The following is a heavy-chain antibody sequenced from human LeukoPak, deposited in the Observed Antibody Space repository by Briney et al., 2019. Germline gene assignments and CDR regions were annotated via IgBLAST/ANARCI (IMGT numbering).Heavy chain of an antibody. V-gene: IGHV1-46*01. CDR2: INPSGGST. CDR3: ARREDTMVRGVTTYPRYYYYYGMDV. D-gene: IGHD3-10*01. J-gene: IGHJ6*02. CDR1: GHTFTSYY. Sequence: GASVKVSCKASGHTFTSYYMHWVRQAPGQGLEWMGIINPSGGSTSYAQKFQGRVTMTRDTSTSTVYMELSSLRSEDTAVYYCARREDTMVRGVTTYPRYYYYYGMDVWGQGTTVTVSS.